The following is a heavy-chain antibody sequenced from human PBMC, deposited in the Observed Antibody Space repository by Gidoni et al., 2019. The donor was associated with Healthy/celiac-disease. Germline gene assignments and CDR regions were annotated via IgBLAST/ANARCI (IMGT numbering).Heavy chain of an antibody. Sequence: QVQLVQSGAEVKKPGSSVKVSCTASGGTFSSYALTWVRQAPGQGLEWMGGIIPICGTANYAQKFQGRVTITADESTSTAYMELSSLRSEDTAVYYCARDPHPYYYDSSGYYPVRYFDYWGQGTLVTVSS. CDR3: ARDPHPYYYDSSGYYPVRYFDY. J-gene: IGHJ4*02. CDR2: IIPICGTA. D-gene: IGHD3-22*01. V-gene: IGHV1-69*01. CDR1: GGTFSSYA.